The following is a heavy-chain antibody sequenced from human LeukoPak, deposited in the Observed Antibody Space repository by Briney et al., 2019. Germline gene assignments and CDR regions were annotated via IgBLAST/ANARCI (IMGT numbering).Heavy chain of an antibody. V-gene: IGHV3-21*01. CDR2: ISSSSRYI. CDR3: ATSYSSDWYGTFDS. J-gene: IGHJ4*02. D-gene: IGHD6-13*01. Sequence: GGSLRLSCSASGFTFERYSMNWVRQAPGKGLEWVSSISSSSRYIYYADSVKGRFTISRDNARNSLSLQMNSLRAEDTAVYYCATSYSSDWYGTFDSWGQGTQVTVSS. CDR1: GFTFERYS.